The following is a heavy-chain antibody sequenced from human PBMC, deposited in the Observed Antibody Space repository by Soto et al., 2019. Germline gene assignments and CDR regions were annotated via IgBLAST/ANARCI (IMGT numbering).Heavy chain of an antibody. D-gene: IGHD3-10*01. CDR1: GGSISSYY. CDR2: IYYRGST. Sequence: SETLSLTCTVSGGSISSYYWSWIRQPPGKGLEWIGYIYYRGSTNSHPCLTSRVTISVDTAKNQFSLKLSSAPATDTAVYYFARQSGSGNKFDYWGQGTLVTVSS. J-gene: IGHJ4*02. V-gene: IGHV4-59*08. CDR3: ARQSGSGNKFDY.